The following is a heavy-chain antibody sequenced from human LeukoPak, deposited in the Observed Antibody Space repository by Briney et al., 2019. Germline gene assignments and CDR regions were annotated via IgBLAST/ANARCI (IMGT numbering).Heavy chain of an antibody. CDR3: ARVLRTYYYDSSGYFGAFDI. V-gene: IGHV4-30-4*01. Sequence: RASETLSLTCTVSGGSISSGNYYWSWIRQPPGKGLEWIGYIYYNGITYYNPSLKSRVTISIDTSKNQFSLKLSSVTAADTAVYYCARVLRTYYYDSSGYFGAFDIWGQGTMVTVSS. D-gene: IGHD3-22*01. J-gene: IGHJ3*02. CDR1: GGSISSGNYY. CDR2: IYYNGIT.